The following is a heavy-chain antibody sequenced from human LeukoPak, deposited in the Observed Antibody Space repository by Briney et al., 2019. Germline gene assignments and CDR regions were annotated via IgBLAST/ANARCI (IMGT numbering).Heavy chain of an antibody. CDR2: IYYSGST. J-gene: IGHJ6*02. Sequence: SETLSLTCTVSGGSISSYYWSWIRQPPGKGLEWIGYIYYSGSTNYNPSLKSRVTISVDTSKNQFSLKLSSVTAADTAVYYCARVPLGYGGSSSWYSQWDYYYYGMDVWGQGTTVTVSS. V-gene: IGHV4-59*01. CDR3: ARVPLGYGGSSSWYSQWDYYYYGMDV. D-gene: IGHD6-13*01. CDR1: GGSISSYY.